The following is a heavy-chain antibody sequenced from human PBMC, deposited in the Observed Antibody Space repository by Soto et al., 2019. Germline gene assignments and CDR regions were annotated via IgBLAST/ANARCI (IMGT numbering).Heavy chain of an antibody. CDR3: ARLQALDFWSGYRYYFDY. CDR1: GGSISSYY. CDR2: IYYSGST. V-gene: IGHV4-59*08. Sequence: SETLSLTCTVSGGSISSYYWSWIRQPPGKVLEWIGYIYYSGSTNYNPSLKSRVTISVDTSKNQFSLKLSSVTAADTAVYYCARLQALDFWSGYRYYFDYWGQGTLVTVSS. D-gene: IGHD3-3*01. J-gene: IGHJ4*02.